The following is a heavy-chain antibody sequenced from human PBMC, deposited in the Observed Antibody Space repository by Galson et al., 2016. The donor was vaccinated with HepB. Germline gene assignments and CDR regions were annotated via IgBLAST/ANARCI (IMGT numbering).Heavy chain of an antibody. CDR1: GGSIKSPNTY. J-gene: IGHJ5*02. V-gene: IGHV4-39*01. CDR3: ARVVVTSTGNWFDP. CDR2: IHYSGAT. D-gene: IGHD2-21*02. Sequence: SETLSLTCAVSGGSIKSPNTYWGWIRQPPGKGLEWIGTIHYSGATYYSPSLRSPLTLSVDTPKNQFSLQVTSVPAADTAVYYCARVVVTSTGNWFDPWGQGTLVTVAS.